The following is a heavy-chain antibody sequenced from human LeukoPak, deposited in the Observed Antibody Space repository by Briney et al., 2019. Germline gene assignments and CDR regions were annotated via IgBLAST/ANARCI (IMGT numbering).Heavy chain of an antibody. J-gene: IGHJ4*02. Sequence: GGSLRLSCAASGFLFSTYWMSWVRQAPGKGLEWVANIKEDGSEQYYVDSVEGRVTISRDNAKNSLYLQMNSLRAEDTAVYYCARMSGGTYDYWGQGTLVTVSS. V-gene: IGHV3-7*01. CDR3: ARMSGGTYDY. D-gene: IGHD1-26*01. CDR1: GFLFSTYW. CDR2: IKEDGSEQ.